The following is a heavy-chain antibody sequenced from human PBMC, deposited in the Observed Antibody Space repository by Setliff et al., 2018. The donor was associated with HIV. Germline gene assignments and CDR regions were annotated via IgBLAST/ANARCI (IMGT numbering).Heavy chain of an antibody. Sequence: LSLTCTVSGGSISGHYWSWIRQPAGKGLEWVGHMYPGGSINYNPSLNSRVTMSVDRSKNQFSLKLSSVTAADTAVYYCARDSDVDSSVSDVWGKGTTVTVSS. CDR1: GGSISGHY. CDR2: MYPGGSI. V-gene: IGHV4-4*07. CDR3: ARDSDVDSSVSDV. D-gene: IGHD6-19*01. J-gene: IGHJ6*04.